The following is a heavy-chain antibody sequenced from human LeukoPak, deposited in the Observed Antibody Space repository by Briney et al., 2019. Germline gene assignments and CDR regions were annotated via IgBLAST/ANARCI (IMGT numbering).Heavy chain of an antibody. V-gene: IGHV3-33*01. CDR2: IWYDGSNK. Sequence: GGSLRLSCAASGFTFSSYGMHWVRQAPGKGLEWVAVIWYDGSNKYYADSVKGRFTISRDNSKNMLYLQMNSLRAEDTAVYYCARGQHIVVVTAIKPLDYWGQGTLVTVSS. D-gene: IGHD2-21*02. CDR1: GFTFSSYG. J-gene: IGHJ4*02. CDR3: ARGQHIVVVTAIKPLDY.